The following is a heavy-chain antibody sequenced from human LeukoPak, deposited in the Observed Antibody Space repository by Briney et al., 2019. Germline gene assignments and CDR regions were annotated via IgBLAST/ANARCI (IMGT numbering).Heavy chain of an antibody. CDR3: AQPSGYYYGSGSYIDY. V-gene: IGHV3-23*01. D-gene: IGHD3-10*01. CDR2: ISGSGGST. J-gene: IGHJ4*02. CDR1: GFTFSSYA. Sequence: GGSLRLSCAASGFTFSSYAMSWDRQAPGKGLEWVSAISGSGGSTYYADSVKGRFTIYRDNSKNTLYLQMNSLRAEDTAVYYCAQPSGYYYGSGSYIDYWGQGTLVTVSS.